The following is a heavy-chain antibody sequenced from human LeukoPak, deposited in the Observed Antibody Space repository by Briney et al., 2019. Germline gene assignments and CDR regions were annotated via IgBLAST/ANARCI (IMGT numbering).Heavy chain of an antibody. CDR2: IKQDGSER. D-gene: IGHD1-7*01. CDR1: GFTFSSYW. V-gene: IGHV3-7*01. CDR3: AREITAGTTRGHYYYGMDV. Sequence: GGSLRLSCAASGFTFSSYWMTWVRQAPGKGLEWVANIKQDGSERYYVDSVKGRFTISRDNAKNSLYLQMNSQRAEDTAVYYCAREITAGTTRGHYYYGMDVWGQGTTVTVFS. J-gene: IGHJ6*02.